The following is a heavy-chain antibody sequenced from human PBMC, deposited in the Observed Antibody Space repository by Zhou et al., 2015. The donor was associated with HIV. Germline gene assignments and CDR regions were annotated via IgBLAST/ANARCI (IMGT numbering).Heavy chain of an antibody. D-gene: IGHD3-10*01. CDR2: ISSSGKTI. CDR1: GFTFSNYG. J-gene: IGHJ4*02. Sequence: VQLVESGGGVVQPGRSLRLSCAASGFTFSNYGIHWVRQAPGKGLDWLSYISSSGKTIDYAESVKGRFTISRDNAKDSLYLQMNSLRAEDTAVYYCAVSMNYYGSGTYYYFDYWGQGTLVTVSS. CDR3: AVSMNYYGSGTYYYFDY. V-gene: IGHV3-48*04.